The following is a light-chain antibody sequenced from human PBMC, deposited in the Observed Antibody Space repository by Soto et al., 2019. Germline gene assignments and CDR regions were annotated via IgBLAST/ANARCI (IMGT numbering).Light chain of an antibody. J-gene: IGLJ3*02. CDR1: NIGGKG. Sequence: SYELTQPPSVSVAPGQTARITCGGDNIGGKGVNWYQQKPGQAPVLVVYDDSDRPSGIPERFSGSNSGNTATLTISRVEDGDEADYYCQVWDSSTDHCVFGGGTKVTVL. CDR3: QVWDSSTDHCV. V-gene: IGLV3-21*02. CDR2: DDS.